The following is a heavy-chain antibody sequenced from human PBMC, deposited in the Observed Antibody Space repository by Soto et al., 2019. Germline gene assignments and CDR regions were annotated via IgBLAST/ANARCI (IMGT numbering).Heavy chain of an antibody. J-gene: IGHJ5*02. Sequence: SMRLSCAASGFTFSSYGIHWVRQAPGKGLEWVAVISYDGTNKYYADSVKGRFTISRDNSKNTLYLQMNSLRAEDTAVYYCAKDLKYNWNLGGFDPWGQGTLVTVPQ. CDR3: AKDLKYNWNLGGFDP. V-gene: IGHV3-30*18. CDR2: ISYDGTNK. CDR1: GFTFSSYG. D-gene: IGHD1-20*01.